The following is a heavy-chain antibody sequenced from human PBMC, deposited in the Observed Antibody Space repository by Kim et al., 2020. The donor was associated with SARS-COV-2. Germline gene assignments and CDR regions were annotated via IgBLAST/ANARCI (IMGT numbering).Heavy chain of an antibody. CDR3: ARGKRWDTAMAHWVFDY. V-gene: IGHV3-66*01. D-gene: IGHD5-18*01. Sequence: KGTFTTSRDNSKSTLYRQMNSLRAEDTAVYYCARGKRWDTAMAHWVFDYWGQGTLVTVSS. J-gene: IGHJ4*02.